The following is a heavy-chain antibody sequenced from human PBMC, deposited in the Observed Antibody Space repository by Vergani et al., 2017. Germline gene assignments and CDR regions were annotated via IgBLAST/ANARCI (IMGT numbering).Heavy chain of an antibody. D-gene: IGHD6-19*01. CDR3: ARLPNSGWLSY. Sequence: QVQLVESGGGVVQPGRSLRLSCAASGFTFSSYAMHWVRQAPGKGLEWGAVISYDGSNKYYADSVKGRFTISRDNSKNTLYLQMNSLRAEDTAVYYCARLPNSGWLSYWGQGTLVTVSS. CDR1: GFTFSSYA. J-gene: IGHJ4*02. CDR2: ISYDGSNK. V-gene: IGHV3-30*01.